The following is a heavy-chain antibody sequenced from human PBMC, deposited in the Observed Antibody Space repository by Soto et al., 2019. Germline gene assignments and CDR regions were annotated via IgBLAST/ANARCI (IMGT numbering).Heavy chain of an antibody. CDR3: ARDPDYGLNWFDP. CDR1: GGSFSGYY. V-gene: IGHV4-34*01. J-gene: IGHJ5*02. D-gene: IGHD4-17*01. Sequence: SETLSLTCAVYGGSFSGYYWTWIRQPPGTGLEWIGEINHSGSTNYNPSLKSRVTISVDTSKNQFSLKLTSVTAEDTAVYYCARDPDYGLNWFDPWGQGTLVTVS. CDR2: INHSGST.